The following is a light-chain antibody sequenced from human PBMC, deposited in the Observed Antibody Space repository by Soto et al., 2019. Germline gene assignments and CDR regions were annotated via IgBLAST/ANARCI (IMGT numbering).Light chain of an antibody. J-gene: IGKJ1*01. CDR3: QHYNSYSEA. Sequence: DIQMTQSPSSVSASVGDRVTITCRASQGISSWLAWYQQKRGKAPKVXIYDASNLQSGVPSRFSGSGAGTEFTLTISSLQPDDFATDYCQHYNSYSEAFGQGTQVDI. CDR1: QGISSW. V-gene: IGKV1D-16*01. CDR2: DAS.